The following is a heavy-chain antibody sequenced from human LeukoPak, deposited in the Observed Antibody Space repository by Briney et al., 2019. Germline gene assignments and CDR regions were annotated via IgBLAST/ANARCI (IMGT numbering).Heavy chain of an antibody. J-gene: IGHJ6*02. Sequence: PGRSLRLSCATSGFTLSSFGMHWVRQAPGKGLEWVAFISYDGSNEFYADSVKGRFTISRDNSKNTLYLQMNSLRAEDTAVYYCAKSVLLWFGALYGMDVWGQGTTVTVSS. D-gene: IGHD3-10*01. CDR1: GFTLSSFG. CDR3: AKSVLLWFGALYGMDV. CDR2: ISYDGSNE. V-gene: IGHV3-30*18.